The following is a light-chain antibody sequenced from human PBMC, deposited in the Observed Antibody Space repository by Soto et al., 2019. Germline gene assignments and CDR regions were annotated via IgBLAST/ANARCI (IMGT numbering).Light chain of an antibody. CDR1: QSISSW. J-gene: IGKJ1*01. CDR2: KAS. Sequence: DIQMTQSPSTLSASVGDRVTITCRASQSISSWLAWYQQKPGKAPKLLIYKASSLESGVPSRFSGSGSGTDFTLTISSLQPDDFATCYCQQYNSYPWTFGQGTKLEIK. V-gene: IGKV1-5*03. CDR3: QQYNSYPWT.